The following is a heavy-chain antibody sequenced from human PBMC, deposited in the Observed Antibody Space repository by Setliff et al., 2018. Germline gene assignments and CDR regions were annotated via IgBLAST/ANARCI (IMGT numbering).Heavy chain of an antibody. V-gene: IGHV4-38-2*02. Sequence: SETLSLTCNVSGDSISSTYHWGWIRQSPGKGLEWIGTIYHSGNTYYNPSLNSRLTISVDTSKNQFSLRLTSVTAADTALYYCARGGGYGSGGSFHNAPSDYWGQGMLVTVS. J-gene: IGHJ4*02. CDR1: GDSISSTYH. D-gene: IGHD3-10*01. CDR2: IYHSGNT. CDR3: ARGGGYGSGGSFHNAPSDY.